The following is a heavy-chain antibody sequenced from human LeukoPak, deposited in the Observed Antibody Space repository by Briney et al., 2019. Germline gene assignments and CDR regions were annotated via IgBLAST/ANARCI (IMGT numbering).Heavy chain of an antibody. V-gene: IGHV3-23*01. D-gene: IGHD3-9*01. CDR3: AKRGVVIRAVIIIGFHKEAYYFDY. CDR1: GITLSNYG. CDR2: ISESGGST. Sequence: GGSLRLSCAVSGITLSNYGMSWVRQAPGKGLEWVSGISESGGSTTYADSVKGRFIISRDTSKNTVYLQMNSLRVEDTAVYFCAKRGVVIRAVIIIGFHKEAYYFDYWGQGILVTVSS. J-gene: IGHJ4*02.